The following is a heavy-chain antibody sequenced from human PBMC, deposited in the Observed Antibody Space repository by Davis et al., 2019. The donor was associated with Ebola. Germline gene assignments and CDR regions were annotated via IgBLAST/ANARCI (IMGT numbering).Heavy chain of an antibody. V-gene: IGHV4-34*01. J-gene: IGHJ4*02. CDR3: ARLGYDFWSGYSADYFDY. D-gene: IGHD3-3*01. Sequence: PSETLSLTCAVYGGSFSGYYWSWIRQPPGKGLEWIGEINHSGSTNYNPSLKSRVTISVDTSKNQFSLKLSSVTAADTAVYYCARLGYDFWSGYSADYFDYWGQGTLVTVSS. CDR2: INHSGST. CDR1: GGSFSGYY.